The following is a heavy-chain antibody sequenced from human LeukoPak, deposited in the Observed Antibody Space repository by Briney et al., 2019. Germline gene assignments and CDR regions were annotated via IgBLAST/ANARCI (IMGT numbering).Heavy chain of an antibody. J-gene: IGHJ4*02. CDR1: GGSISTYY. CDR3: ARHEAQLEPLFDY. V-gene: IGHV4-59*01. CDR2: IYYTGST. Sequence: SETLSLTCTVSGGSISTYYWSWIRQPPGKGLEWIAYIYYTGSTNHNPSLKSRVTISVDTSKNQFSLKLSSVTAADTAVYCCARHEAQLEPLFDYWGQGTLVTVSS. D-gene: IGHD1-1*01.